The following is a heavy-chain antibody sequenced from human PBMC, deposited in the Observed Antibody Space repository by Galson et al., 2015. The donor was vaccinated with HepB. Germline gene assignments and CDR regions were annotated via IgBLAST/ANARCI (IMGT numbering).Heavy chain of an antibody. CDR3: ARGEAGTVAIDY. CDR1: GFTFSSYS. CDR2: ISSSSSYI. Sequence: SLRLSCAASGFTFSSYSMNWVRQAPGKGLEWVSSISSSSSYIYYADSVKGRFTISRDNAKNSLYLQMNSLRAEDTAVYYCARGEAGTVAIDYWGQGTLVTVSS. J-gene: IGHJ4*02. V-gene: IGHV3-21*01. D-gene: IGHD3-16*01.